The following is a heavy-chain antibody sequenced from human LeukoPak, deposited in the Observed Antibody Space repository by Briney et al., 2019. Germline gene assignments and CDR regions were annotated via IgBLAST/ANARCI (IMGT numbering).Heavy chain of an antibody. CDR3: ARDLSGTGATTLAY. Sequence: SQTLSLTCTVSGGSISRGTYYWSCIRQPAGKGPQWIRRISTSGSTHYNPSLESRLTISIDTSKNQFSLKLSSVTAADTAVYYCARDLSGTGATTLAYWGLGTLVTVSS. D-gene: IGHD1-26*01. CDR2: ISTSGST. V-gene: IGHV4-61*02. CDR1: GGSISRGTYY. J-gene: IGHJ4*02.